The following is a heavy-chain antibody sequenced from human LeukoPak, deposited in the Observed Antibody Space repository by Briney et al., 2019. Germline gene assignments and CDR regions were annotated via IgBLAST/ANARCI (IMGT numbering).Heavy chain of an antibody. V-gene: IGHV7-4-1*02. Sequence: GASVKVSCKASGYTFTSYAMNWVRQAPGQGLEWMGWINTNTGNPTYAQGFTGRFVFSLDTSVSTAYLQISSLKAEDTAVYYCARAPPYYDFWSGYFRGYYYYGMDVWGQGTTVTVSS. CDR2: INTNTGNP. CDR1: GYTFTSYA. CDR3: ARAPPYYDFWSGYFRGYYYYGMDV. J-gene: IGHJ6*02. D-gene: IGHD3-3*01.